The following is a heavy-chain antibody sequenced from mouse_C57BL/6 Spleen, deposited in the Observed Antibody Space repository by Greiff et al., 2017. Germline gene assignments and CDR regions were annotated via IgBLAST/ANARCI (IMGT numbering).Heavy chain of an antibody. V-gene: IGHV5-4*03. J-gene: IGHJ2*01. CDR3: ARGGSSYSFFDY. D-gene: IGHD1-1*01. CDR1: GFTFSSYA. Sequence: EVKLMESGGGLVKPGGSLKLSCAASGFTFSSYAMSWVRQTPEKRLEWVATISDGGSYTYYPDNVKGRFTISRDNAKNNLYLQMSHLKSEDTAMYYCARGGSSYSFFDYWGQGTTRTVSS. CDR2: ISDGGSYT.